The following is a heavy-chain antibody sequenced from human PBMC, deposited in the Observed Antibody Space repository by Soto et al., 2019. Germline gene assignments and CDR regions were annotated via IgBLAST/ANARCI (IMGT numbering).Heavy chain of an antibody. CDR2: VQMSGTT. V-gene: IGHV4-4*07. Sequence: GPQMPSETLSLTCAVSGASVRSYHWSWIRQAAGKGLEWIGRVQMSGTTNYNPSLKTRVTMSLDTSKNEVSLRMTSVTAADTAVYFCAKDRSTMRWFDPWSQGILVTVSS. CDR1: GASVRSYH. J-gene: IGHJ5*02. D-gene: IGHD1-1*01. CDR3: AKDRSTMRWFDP.